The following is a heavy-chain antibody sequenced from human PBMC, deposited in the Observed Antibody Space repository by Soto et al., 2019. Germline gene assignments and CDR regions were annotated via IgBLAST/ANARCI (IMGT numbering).Heavy chain of an antibody. CDR2: ISPWKGNT. D-gene: IGHD3-9*01. CDR3: ARDFDPPGSYYVDN. J-gene: IGHJ4*02. V-gene: IGHV1-18*04. CDR1: GYNFMPYG. Sequence: ASVKVSCKASGYNFMPYGVNWVRQAPGQGLEWMGWISPWKGNTNYAQSFQGRVTMTTDTSTSTAYMELRSLTSDDTAVYYCARDFDPPGSYYVDNGGPGTLVTVSS.